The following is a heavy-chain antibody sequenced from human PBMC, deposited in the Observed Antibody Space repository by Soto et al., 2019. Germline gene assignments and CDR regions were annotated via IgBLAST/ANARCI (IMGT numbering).Heavy chain of an antibody. D-gene: IGHD1-26*01. J-gene: IGHJ4*02. V-gene: IGHV4-59*08. CDR2: IYYIGST. Sequence: QVQLPESGPGLVKPSETLSLTCTVSGGSISSYSWSWIRQPPGKGLEWIGYIYYIGSTNYNPSLKSRVTISVDTSNNQFSLKLSSVTAADTAVYYCARRWGAAFDYWGQGTLGTVSS. CDR1: GGSISSYS. CDR3: ARRWGAAFDY.